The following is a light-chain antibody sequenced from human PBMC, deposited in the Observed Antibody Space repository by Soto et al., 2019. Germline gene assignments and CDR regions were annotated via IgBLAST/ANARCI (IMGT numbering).Light chain of an antibody. CDR1: QSVRSN. CDR3: QQYNNWPGT. CDR2: GAS. V-gene: IGKV3-15*01. Sequence: EVVLTQSPATPSVSPGERATLSCRASQSVRSNLAWYQHKPGQAPRLLISGASTRATGLPARFSGSGSGTEFTLTISSLQSADIAVYYCQQYNNWPGTFGQGTKVDIK. J-gene: IGKJ1*01.